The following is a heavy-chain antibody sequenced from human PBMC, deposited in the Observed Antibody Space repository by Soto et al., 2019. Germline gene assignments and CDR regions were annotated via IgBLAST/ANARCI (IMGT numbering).Heavy chain of an antibody. J-gene: IGHJ4*02. CDR3: ARDSSGYYDFDY. CDR1: GGSISSSSYY. D-gene: IGHD3-22*01. Sequence: QLQLQESGPGLVKPSETLSLTCTVSGGSISSSSYYWGWLRQPPGKGLEWIGSIYYSGSTYYNPSLKSRVTLSVDTSKNQFSLKLSSVTAADTAVYYCARDSSGYYDFDYWGQGTLVTVSS. V-gene: IGHV4-39*02. CDR2: IYYSGST.